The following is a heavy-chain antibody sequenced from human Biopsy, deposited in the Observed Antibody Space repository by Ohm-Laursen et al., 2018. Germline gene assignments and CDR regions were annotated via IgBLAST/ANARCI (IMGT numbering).Heavy chain of an antibody. V-gene: IGHV1-69*10. CDR3: AAPFQYYDSWGGYPPFDH. CDR2: IIAVSGLV. D-gene: IGHD3-3*01. Sequence: GASVKVSCKASGGTISIYAISSVRQAPGEGVEWMGGIIAVSGLVNYAPKFQGRVSITADKSTTTAYMELSNLKSEDTAVYYCAAPFQYYDSWGGYPPFDHWGQGTLVTVSS. J-gene: IGHJ4*02. CDR1: GGTISIYA.